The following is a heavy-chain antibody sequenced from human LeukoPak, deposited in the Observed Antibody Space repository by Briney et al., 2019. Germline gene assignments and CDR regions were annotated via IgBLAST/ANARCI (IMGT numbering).Heavy chain of an antibody. V-gene: IGHV3-7*01. Sequence: AGGSLRLSCAASGFTFRSYWMSWARQAPGKGLEWVANIKQDGSEKYYVDSVKGRFTISRDNAKNSLYLQMNSLRAEDTAVYYCARENGDYSPFDYWGQGTLVTVSS. CDR1: GFTFRSYW. CDR3: ARENGDYSPFDY. D-gene: IGHD4-17*01. J-gene: IGHJ4*02. CDR2: IKQDGSEK.